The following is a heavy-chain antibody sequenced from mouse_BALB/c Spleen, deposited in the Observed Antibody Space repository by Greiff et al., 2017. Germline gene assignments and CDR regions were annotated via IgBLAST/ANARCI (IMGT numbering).Heavy chain of an antibody. V-gene: IGHV3-6*02. CDR3: ARAPTGTGGYYFDY. Sequence: EVKLMESGPGLVKPSQSLSLTCSVTGYSITSGYYWNWIRQFPGNKLEWMGYISYDGSNNYNPSLKNRISITRDTSKNQFFLKLNSVTTEDTATYYCARAPTGTGGYYFDYWGQGTTLTVSS. CDR1: GYSITSGYY. CDR2: ISYDGSN. D-gene: IGHD4-1*02. J-gene: IGHJ2*01.